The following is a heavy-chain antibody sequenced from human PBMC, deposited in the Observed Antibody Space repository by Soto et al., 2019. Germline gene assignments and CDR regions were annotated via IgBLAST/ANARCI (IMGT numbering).Heavy chain of an antibody. Sequence: SQTLSLTCAISGDSVSSKSATWNLIRQSPSRGLEWLGRTYYRSKWSTDYAVSVKGRITVSPDTSKNQFSLRLNSVTPEDTAVYYCARALAGSYDYWGQGTLVTVS. CDR3: ARALAGSYDY. CDR1: GDSVSSKSAT. D-gene: IGHD1-26*01. CDR2: TYYRSKWST. V-gene: IGHV6-1*01. J-gene: IGHJ4*02.